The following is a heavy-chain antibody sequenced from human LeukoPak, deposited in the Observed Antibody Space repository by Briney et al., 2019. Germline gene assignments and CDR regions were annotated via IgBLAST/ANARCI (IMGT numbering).Heavy chain of an antibody. J-gene: IGHJ4*02. V-gene: IGHV3-7*01. Sequence: PGGSLRLSCAASGFTFSSYWMSLVRQAPGKGLEWVANIKQDGSEKYYVDSVKGRFTLSRDNAKNSLYLQMNSLRAEDTAVYYCARPERGSSTSCYGYWGQGTLVTVSS. CDR2: IKQDGSEK. CDR3: ARPERGSSTSCYGY. D-gene: IGHD2-2*01. CDR1: GFTFSSYW.